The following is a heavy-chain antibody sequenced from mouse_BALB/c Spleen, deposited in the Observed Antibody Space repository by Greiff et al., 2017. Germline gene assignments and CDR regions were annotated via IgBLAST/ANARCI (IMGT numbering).Heavy chain of an antibody. CDR1: GYTFTSYW. V-gene: IGHV1-87*01. D-gene: IGHD2-3*01. J-gene: IGHJ4*01. CDR3: ARGWEAMDY. Sequence: QVQLQQSGAELARPGASVKLSCKASGYTFTSYWMQWVKQRPGQGLEWIGAIYPGDGDTRYTQKFKGKATLTADKSSSTAYMQLSSLASEDSAVYYCARGWEAMDYWGQGTSVTVSS. CDR2: IYPGDGDT.